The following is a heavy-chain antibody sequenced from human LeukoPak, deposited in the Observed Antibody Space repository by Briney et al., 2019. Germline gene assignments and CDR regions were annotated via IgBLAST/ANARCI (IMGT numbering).Heavy chain of an antibody. J-gene: IGHJ4*02. V-gene: IGHV2-5*02. CDR3: AHSKWKQWLVNYFDY. Sequence: ESGPTLVKPTQPLTLTCTFSGFSLSTSGVGVGWIRQPPGKALEWLALIYWDDDKRYSPSLKSRLTITKDTSKNQVVLTMTNMDPVDTATYYCAHSKWKQWLVNYFDYWGQGTLVTVSS. CDR1: GFSLSTSGVG. CDR2: IYWDDDK. D-gene: IGHD6-19*01.